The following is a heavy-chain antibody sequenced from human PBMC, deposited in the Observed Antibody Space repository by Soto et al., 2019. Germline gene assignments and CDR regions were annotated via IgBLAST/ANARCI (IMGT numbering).Heavy chain of an antibody. CDR1: GFSLSTSRVG. J-gene: IGHJ4*02. Sequence: GSGPTLVNATRTLRLTCTFSGFSLSTSRVGVGWIRQPPGKALEWLALIYWDDDKRYSPSLKSRLTITKDTSKNQVVLTMTNMDPVDTATYYCAHRRDFWSGYSDFDYWGQGTLVTVS. CDR3: AHRRDFWSGYSDFDY. CDR2: IYWDDDK. V-gene: IGHV2-5*02. D-gene: IGHD3-3*01.